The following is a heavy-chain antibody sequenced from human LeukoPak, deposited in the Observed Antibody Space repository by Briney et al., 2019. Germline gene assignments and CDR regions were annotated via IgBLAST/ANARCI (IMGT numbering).Heavy chain of an antibody. Sequence: GGSLRLSCAASGFTSSSYDMSWVRQAPGKGLEWVANIKQDGSEKYYVDSVKGRFTISRDNAKNSLYLQMNSLRAEDTAVYYCARVPLFNWGVYYYYMDVWGKGTTVNVSS. CDR1: GFTSSSYD. V-gene: IGHV3-7*01. J-gene: IGHJ6*03. CDR3: ARVPLFNWGVYYYYMDV. CDR2: IKQDGSEK. D-gene: IGHD7-27*01.